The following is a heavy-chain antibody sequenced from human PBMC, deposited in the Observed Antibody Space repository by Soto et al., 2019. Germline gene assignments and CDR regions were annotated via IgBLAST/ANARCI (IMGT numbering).Heavy chain of an antibody. D-gene: IGHD2-15*01. Sequence: PGGSLRLSCTASGFTFNKYATSWVRQAPGKGLEWVSAITDSGAASHYADSVKGRFTVSRDNSKNTLYLQMNSLRADDTAVYYCARDLSVVFDYWGQGTLVTVSS. V-gene: IGHV3-23*01. CDR3: ARDLSVVFDY. CDR2: ITDSGAAS. CDR1: GFTFNKYA. J-gene: IGHJ4*02.